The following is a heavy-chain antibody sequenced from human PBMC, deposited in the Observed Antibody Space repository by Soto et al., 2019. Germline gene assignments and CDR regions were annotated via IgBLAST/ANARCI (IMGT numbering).Heavy chain of an antibody. CDR1: GFTFSSYG. CDR2: IWYDGSNK. Sequence: QVQLVESGGGVVQPGRSLRLSCAASGFTFSSYGMHWVRQAPGKGLEWVAVIWYDGSNKYYADSVKGRFTISRDNSKNTLELQMNSLRAEDTAVYYCARGGYSGYDPGVYYYYGMAVWGQGATVTVSS. D-gene: IGHD5-12*01. J-gene: IGHJ6*02. CDR3: ARGGYSGYDPGVYYYYGMAV. V-gene: IGHV3-33*01.